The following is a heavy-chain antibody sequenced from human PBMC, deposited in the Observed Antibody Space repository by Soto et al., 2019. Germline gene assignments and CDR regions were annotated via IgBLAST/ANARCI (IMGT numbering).Heavy chain of an antibody. V-gene: IGHV3-53*01. CDR1: GLTISGKKY. CDR3: ATWHEREHAFDV. Sequence: DVQLVESGGGLIQPGESLRLSCAAFGLTISGKKYVAWVRQAPGKELEWVSAFYDVDGSFYADSVTGRFTTSSDSSKTTVYLQMNDLRPDDTAVYYCATWHEREHAFDVWGQGTTVTISS. CDR2: FYDVDGS. D-gene: IGHD1-1*01. J-gene: IGHJ3*01.